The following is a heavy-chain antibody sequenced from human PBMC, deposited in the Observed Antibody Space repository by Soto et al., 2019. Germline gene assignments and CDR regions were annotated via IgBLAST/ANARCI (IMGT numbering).Heavy chain of an antibody. V-gene: IGHV3-33*01. CDR3: ARWTTVTSYYGMDV. J-gene: IGHJ6*02. Sequence: QVQLVESGGGVVQPGRSLRLSCAASGFTFSSYGMHWVRQAPGKGLEWVVVIWYDGSNKYYADSVKGRFTISRDNSKNTLYLQMNSLRAEDTAVYYCARWTTVTSYYGMDVWGQGTTVTVSS. CDR1: GFTFSSYG. CDR2: IWYDGSNK. D-gene: IGHD4-17*01.